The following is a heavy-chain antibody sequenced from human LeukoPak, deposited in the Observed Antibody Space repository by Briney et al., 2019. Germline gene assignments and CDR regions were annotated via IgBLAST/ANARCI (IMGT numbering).Heavy chain of an antibody. CDR2: IYYSGST. V-gene: IGHV4-39*07. D-gene: IGHD3-10*01. Sequence: SETLSLTCTVSGGSISSSSYYRGWIRQPPGERLEWIGSIYYSGSTYYNPSLKSRVTISVDTSKNQFSLKLSSVTAADTAVYYCARVSLLLWFGDPRDAFDIWGQGTMVTVSS. J-gene: IGHJ3*02. CDR3: ARVSLLLWFGDPRDAFDI. CDR1: GGSISSSSYY.